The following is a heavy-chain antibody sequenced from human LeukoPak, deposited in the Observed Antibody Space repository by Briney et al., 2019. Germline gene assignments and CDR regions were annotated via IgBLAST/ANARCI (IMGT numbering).Heavy chain of an antibody. CDR2: ISSSSSYI. D-gene: IGHD3-10*01. Sequence: GGSLRLSCAASGFTFSSYSMNWVRQAPGKGLEWVSSISSSSSYIYYADSVKGRFTISRDNAKNSLYLQMNSLRAEDTAVYYCARAGYVGSGNYYYHMDVWGKGTTVTVSS. CDR3: ARAGYVGSGNYYYHMDV. J-gene: IGHJ6*03. V-gene: IGHV3-21*01. CDR1: GFTFSSYS.